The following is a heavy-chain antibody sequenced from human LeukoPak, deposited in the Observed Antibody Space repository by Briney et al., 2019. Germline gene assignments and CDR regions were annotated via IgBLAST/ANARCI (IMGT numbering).Heavy chain of an antibody. CDR3: AKARDVHDAFDI. D-gene: IGHD6-6*01. Sequence: PGGSLRLSCAASGFTFSSHAMSWVRQAPAKGREGVSAISGSGGSTYYADSVKGRFTISRDNSKNTLYLQMNSLRAEDTAVYYCAKARDVHDAFDIWGQGTMVTVSS. J-gene: IGHJ3*02. CDR2: ISGSGGST. CDR1: GFTFSSHA. V-gene: IGHV3-23*01.